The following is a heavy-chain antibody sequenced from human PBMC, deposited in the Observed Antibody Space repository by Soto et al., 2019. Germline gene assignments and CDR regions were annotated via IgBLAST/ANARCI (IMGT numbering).Heavy chain of an antibody. V-gene: IGHV4-59*01. CDR2: IYYSGST. CDR3: ARVGDDSSGYYYWYFYL. D-gene: IGHD3-22*01. CDR1: GGSISNYY. Sequence: ASETLSLTCIVSGGSISNYYWGWIRQPPGNGLEWIGYIYYSGSTNYNPSLRSRVTISVDTSENQSSLKLSSVTAADTAVYYCARVGDDSSGYYYWYFYLWGRGNLVTVS. J-gene: IGHJ2*01.